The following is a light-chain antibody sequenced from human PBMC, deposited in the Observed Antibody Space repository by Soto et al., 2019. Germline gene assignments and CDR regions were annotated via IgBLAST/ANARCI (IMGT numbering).Light chain of an antibody. CDR2: EDI. J-gene: IGLJ2*01. Sequence: QSVLTQPPSVSGAPGQTVTISCTGSSSNIGARYEVHWYQQLPGTAPKLLIYEDIKRPSGVPDRFSGSKSGASASLAITVLLSEDEAEYYCQSYDSSLSAVVFGGGTKLTVL. CDR1: SSNIGARYE. CDR3: QSYDSSLSAVV. V-gene: IGLV1-40*01.